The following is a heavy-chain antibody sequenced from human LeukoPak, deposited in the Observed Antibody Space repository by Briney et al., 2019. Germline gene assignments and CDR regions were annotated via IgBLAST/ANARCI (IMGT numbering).Heavy chain of an antibody. D-gene: IGHD1-26*01. J-gene: IGHJ4*02. CDR1: GFTFSSYS. Sequence: PGGSLRLSCAASGFTFSSYSMNWVRQAPGKGLEWVSSISSSSSYIYYADSVKGRFTISRDNAKNSLYLQMNSLRAEDTAVYYCARGDAELPTLQVDYWGQGTLVTVSS. V-gene: IGHV3-21*01. CDR2: ISSSSSYI. CDR3: ARGDAELPTLQVDY.